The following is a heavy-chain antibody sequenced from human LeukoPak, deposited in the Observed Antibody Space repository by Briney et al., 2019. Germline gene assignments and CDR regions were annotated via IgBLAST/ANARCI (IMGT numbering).Heavy chain of an antibody. J-gene: IGHJ6*04. CDR3: ARGVDDILTGYYGGGMDV. CDR1: GGTFSSYA. V-gene: IGHV1-69*13. CDR2: IIPIFGTA. Sequence: SVKVSCKASGGTFSSYAISWVRQAPGQGLEWMGGIIPIFGTANYAQKFQGRVTVTADESTSTAYMELSSLRSEDTAVYYCARGVDDILTGYYGGGMDVWGKGTTVTVSS. D-gene: IGHD3-9*01.